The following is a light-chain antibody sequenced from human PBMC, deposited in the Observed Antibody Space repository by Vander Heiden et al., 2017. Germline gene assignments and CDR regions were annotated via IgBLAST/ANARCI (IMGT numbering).Light chain of an antibody. CDR1: SLRSYY. J-gene: IGLJ2*01. CDR2: GKN. V-gene: IGLV3-19*01. CDR3: NSRDSSGIYVV. Sequence: SSELTQDPAVSVALGQTVRITCQGDSLRSYYASWYQQKQGQAPVLVIYGKNNRPSGIPDRFSGSSSGNTASLTITGAQAEDEADYYCNSRDSSGIYVVFGGGTKLTVL.